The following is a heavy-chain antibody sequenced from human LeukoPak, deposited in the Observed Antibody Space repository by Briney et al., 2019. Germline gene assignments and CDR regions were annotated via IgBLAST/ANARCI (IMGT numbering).Heavy chain of an antibody. Sequence: GGSLRLSCAASGFSFSSYSMNWVRQAPGKGLEYVSYISSGSGTIYYADSVQGRFTISRDNAKNTLYLQMHSLRVEDTAMYYRARGLRDRYGMDVWGQGTTVTVSS. J-gene: IGHJ6*02. CDR1: GFSFSSYS. V-gene: IGHV3-48*04. CDR3: ARGLRDRYGMDV. CDR2: ISSGSGTI.